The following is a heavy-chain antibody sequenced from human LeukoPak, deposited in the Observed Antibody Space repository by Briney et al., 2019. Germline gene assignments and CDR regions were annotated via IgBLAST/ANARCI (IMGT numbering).Heavy chain of an antibody. J-gene: IGHJ4*02. CDR1: GFTVSSSNY. CDR3: VRGDYGDYTLFDY. V-gene: IGHV3-66*01. D-gene: IGHD4-17*01. Sequence: PGGSLRLSCAASGFTVSSSNYTNWVRQAPGKALEWVSGIYTGGTTYYTDSVKGRFTISRDNPNNTLYLQMNSLRAEDTAVYYCVRGDYGDYTLFDYWGQGTLVIVSS. CDR2: IYTGGTT.